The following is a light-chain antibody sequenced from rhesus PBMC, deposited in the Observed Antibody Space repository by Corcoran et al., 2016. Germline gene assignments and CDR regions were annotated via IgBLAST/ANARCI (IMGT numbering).Light chain of an antibody. CDR3: QQYDSGPWT. CDR1: QSISSW. J-gene: IGKJ1*01. CDR2: KTS. Sequence: DIQMTQSPSSLSASVGDTVTITCRASQSISSWLAWYQQTPGKAPNLLIDKTSSLQNGAPSRFSGSGYGIDFTLTISSLQSEDFATYWWQQYDSGPWTFGQGTKVEI. V-gene: IGKV1-22*01.